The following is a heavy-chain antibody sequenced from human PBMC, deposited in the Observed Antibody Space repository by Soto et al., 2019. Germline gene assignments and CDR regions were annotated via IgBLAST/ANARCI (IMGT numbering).Heavy chain of an antibody. CDR3: ACSTYYYDSSGDY. CDR1: GFTFSSYA. J-gene: IGHJ4*02. D-gene: IGHD3-22*01. V-gene: IGHV3-23*01. Sequence: EVQLLESGGGLVQPGGSLRLSCAASGFTFSSYAMSWVRQAPGKGLEWVSAISGSGGSTYYADSVKGRFTISRDNSKNTLYLQMNSLRAEDTAVYYCACSTYYYDSSGDYWGQGTLVTVSS. CDR2: ISGSGGST.